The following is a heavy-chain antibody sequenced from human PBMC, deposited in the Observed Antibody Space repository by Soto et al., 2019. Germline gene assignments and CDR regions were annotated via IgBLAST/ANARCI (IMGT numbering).Heavy chain of an antibody. J-gene: IGHJ4*02. CDR1: GFTFSSYS. Sequence: PGGSLRLSCAASGFTFSSYSMNWVRQAPGKGLEWVSYISSSSSTIYYADSVKGRFTISRDNAKNSLYLQMNSLRDEDTAVYYCARFGFYYDSSGYPGYWGQGTLVTVSS. CDR3: ARFGFYYDSSGYPGY. D-gene: IGHD3-22*01. V-gene: IGHV3-48*02. CDR2: ISSSSSTI.